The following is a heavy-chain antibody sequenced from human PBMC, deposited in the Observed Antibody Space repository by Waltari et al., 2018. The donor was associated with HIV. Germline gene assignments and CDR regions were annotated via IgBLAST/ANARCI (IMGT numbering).Heavy chain of an antibody. D-gene: IGHD3-16*01. J-gene: IGHJ2*01. CDR1: GFTFSSYA. Sequence: EVQLLESGGGLVQPGGSLRLSCAASGFTFSSYAMRWVRQAPGKGVEWVSAIGAGVVSTYYADSVKGRFTISRDNSKNTVYLQMNSLRGEDTAVYYCARDLGGYWYFDLWGRGTLVTVSS. CDR2: IGAGVVST. V-gene: IGHV3-23*01. CDR3: ARDLGGYWYFDL.